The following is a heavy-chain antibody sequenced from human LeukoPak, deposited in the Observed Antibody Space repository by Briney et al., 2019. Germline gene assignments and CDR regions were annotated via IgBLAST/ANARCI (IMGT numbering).Heavy chain of an antibody. D-gene: IGHD3-3*01. CDR2: IYSDGVT. V-gene: IGHV3-66*02. Sequence: GGSLRLSYAASGFIVNSYAMSRVRQAPGKGLAWVSLIYSDGVTQYADSVKGRFTISRDNSKNTLYLQMNSLRDEDTAVYFCARDRVEGKTWVEFDPWGQGTLVTVSS. J-gene: IGHJ5*02. CDR1: GFIVNSYA. CDR3: ARDRVEGKTWVEFDP.